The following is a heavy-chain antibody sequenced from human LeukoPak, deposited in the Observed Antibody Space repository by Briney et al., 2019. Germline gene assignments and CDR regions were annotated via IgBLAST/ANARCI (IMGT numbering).Heavy chain of an antibody. CDR3: ARGGPGAFDY. CDR1: GFTFSDYY. V-gene: IGHV3-11*06. CDR2: ISNRSSYI. D-gene: IGHD7-27*01. J-gene: IGHJ4*02. Sequence: GGSLRLACTASGFTFSDYYMSWIRQAPGKGLEWVSYISNRSSYIYYADSVKGRLTISRDNAKNLLFLQMNSLRVEDTALYYCARGGPGAFDYWGQGILVTVSS.